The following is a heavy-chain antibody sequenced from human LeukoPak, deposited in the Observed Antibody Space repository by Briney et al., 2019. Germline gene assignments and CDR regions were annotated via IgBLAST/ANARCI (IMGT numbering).Heavy chain of an antibody. CDR3: AKDIAAAGTFHWFDP. J-gene: IGHJ5*02. Sequence: ASVKVSCKAFGYTFTSNYMHWVRQAPGQGPEWMGVISPSGGSTTYAQKFQGRVTLTRDMSTSTDYLELSSLRSEDTAVYYCAKDIAAAGTFHWFDPWGQGTLVTVSS. V-gene: IGHV1-46*01. CDR2: ISPSGGST. D-gene: IGHD6-13*01. CDR1: GYTFTSNY.